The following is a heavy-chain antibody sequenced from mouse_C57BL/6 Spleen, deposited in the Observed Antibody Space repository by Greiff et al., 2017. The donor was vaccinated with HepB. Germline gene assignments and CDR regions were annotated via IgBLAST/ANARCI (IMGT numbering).Heavy chain of an antibody. CDR3: ARDGSSYYAMDY. CDR1: GYAFSSSW. J-gene: IGHJ4*01. D-gene: IGHD1-1*01. V-gene: IGHV1-82*01. Sequence: VQLQQSGPELVKPGASVKISCKASGYAFSSSWMNWVKQRPGKGLEWIGRIYPGDGDTNYNGKLKGKATLTADKSSSTAYMQLSSLTSEDSAVYFCARDGSSYYAMDYWGQGTSVTVSS. CDR2: IYPGDGDT.